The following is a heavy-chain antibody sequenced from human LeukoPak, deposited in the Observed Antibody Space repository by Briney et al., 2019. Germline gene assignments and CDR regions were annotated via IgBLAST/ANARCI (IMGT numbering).Heavy chain of an antibody. D-gene: IGHD1-1*01. Sequence: GGSLRLSCAASGFTFSDYYMSWIRQAPGKGLEWVSYISSSSSYTNYADSVKGRFTISRDNAKNSLYLQMNSLRAEDTAVYYCARDWKTNSFDYWGQGTLVTVSS. J-gene: IGHJ4*02. CDR3: ARDWKTNSFDY. CDR1: GFTFSDYY. CDR2: ISSSSSYT. V-gene: IGHV3-11*05.